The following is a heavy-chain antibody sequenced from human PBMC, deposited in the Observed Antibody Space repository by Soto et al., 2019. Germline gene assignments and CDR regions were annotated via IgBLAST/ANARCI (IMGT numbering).Heavy chain of an antibody. J-gene: IGHJ5*02. CDR3: AIYCSGGSCYGRTNWFDP. Sequence: GASVKVSCKASGYTFASYYMHWVRQAPGQGLEWMGIINPSGGSTSYAQKLQGRVTMTTDTSTSTAYMELSSLRSEDTAVYYCAIYCSGGSCYGRTNWFDPWGQGTLVTVSS. D-gene: IGHD2-15*01. CDR1: GYTFASYY. CDR2: INPSGGST. V-gene: IGHV1-46*01.